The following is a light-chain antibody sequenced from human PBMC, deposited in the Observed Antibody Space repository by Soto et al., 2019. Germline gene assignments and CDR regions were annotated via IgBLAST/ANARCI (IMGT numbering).Light chain of an antibody. CDR3: HQADSFPLS. Sequence: DIQMTQSPSSVSASIGDRVTISCRASQSIYKWLVWYQQKPGKAPKLLIYAASSLQSGVPSRFSGSGYVTDFTLTISSLQPEDFATYYCHQADSFPLSFGGGTKVEI. CDR1: QSIYKW. J-gene: IGKJ4*01. V-gene: IGKV1-12*01. CDR2: AAS.